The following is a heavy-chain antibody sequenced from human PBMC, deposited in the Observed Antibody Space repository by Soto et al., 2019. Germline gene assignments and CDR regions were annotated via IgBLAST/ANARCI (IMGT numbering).Heavy chain of an antibody. Sequence: QVQLVQSGAEVKKPGSSVKVSCKASGGTFSSYTISWVRQAPGQGLEWMGRIIPILGIANYAQKFQGRVTITADKSTSXXDVGRRSPRSEDPAGYYCARDLQRFGELLEGWSDPWGQGTLVTVSS. D-gene: IGHD3-10*01. J-gene: IGHJ5*02. CDR2: IIPILGIA. CDR1: GGTFSSYT. V-gene: IGHV1-69*08. CDR3: ARDLQRFGELLEGWSDP.